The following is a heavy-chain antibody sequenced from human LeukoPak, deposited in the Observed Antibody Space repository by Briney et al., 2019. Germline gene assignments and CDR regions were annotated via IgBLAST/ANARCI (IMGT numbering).Heavy chain of an antibody. Sequence: GGSLRLSCAASGFTFSSYGMHWVRQAPGKGLEWVAVIWYDGSNKYYADSVKGRFTISRDNSENTLYLQMNSLRAEDTAVYYCARDPKQQLVLDYWGQGTLVTVSS. V-gene: IGHV3-33*01. D-gene: IGHD6-13*01. J-gene: IGHJ4*02. CDR3: ARDPKQQLVLDY. CDR2: IWYDGSNK. CDR1: GFTFSSYG.